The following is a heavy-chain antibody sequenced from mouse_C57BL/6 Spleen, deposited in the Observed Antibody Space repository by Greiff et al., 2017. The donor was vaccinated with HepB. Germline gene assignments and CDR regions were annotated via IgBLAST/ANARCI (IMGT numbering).Heavy chain of an antibody. V-gene: IGHV14-4*01. Sequence: EVQLQQSGAELVRPGASVKLSCTASGFNIKDDYMHWVKQRPEQGLEWIGWIDPENGDTEYASKFQGKATITADTSSNTAYLQLSSLTSEDTAVYYCTTYTMVTTRIDYWGQGTTLTVSS. CDR1: GFNIKDDY. D-gene: IGHD2-2*01. CDR3: TTYTMVTTRIDY. CDR2: IDPENGDT. J-gene: IGHJ2*01.